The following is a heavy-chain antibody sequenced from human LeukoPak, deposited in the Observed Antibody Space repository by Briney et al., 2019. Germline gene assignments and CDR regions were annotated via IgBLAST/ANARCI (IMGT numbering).Heavy chain of an antibody. J-gene: IGHJ5*02. Sequence: SQTLSLSCAVSGGSISSGGYCWSWMRQDQGLGREWVGYIYYSGSTYYNPSLRSRVTITGDTSKNQFSLKLSSVTAADTAVYYCARDRGYYGSGSGTYNWFDPWGQGTLVTVSS. CDR2: IYYSGST. V-gene: IGHV4-31*11. CDR3: ARDRGYYGSGSGTYNWFDP. D-gene: IGHD3-10*01. CDR1: GGSISSGGYC.